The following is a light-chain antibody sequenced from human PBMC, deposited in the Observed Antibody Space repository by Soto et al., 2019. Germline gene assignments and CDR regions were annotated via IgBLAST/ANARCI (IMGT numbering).Light chain of an antibody. CDR3: CSYTTSSTVV. Sequence: SALTQPASVSGSPGQSITISCTGTSSDVGAYNYVSWYQQYPGKAPKVMIYDVSNRPSGVSNRFSGSKSGNTASLTISGLQAEDEADYYCCSYTTSSTVVFGGGTKLTVL. V-gene: IGLV2-14*01. CDR2: DVS. J-gene: IGLJ2*01. CDR1: SSDVGAYNY.